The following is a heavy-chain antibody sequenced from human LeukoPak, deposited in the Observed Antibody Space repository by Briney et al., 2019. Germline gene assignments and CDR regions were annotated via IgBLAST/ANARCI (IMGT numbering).Heavy chain of an antibody. V-gene: IGHV4-31*03. CDR3: ARGYYYGSGSYFFDY. D-gene: IGHD3-10*01. Sequence: SQTLSLTCTVSGGSISSGGYYWNWIRQHPGKGLEWIGYIYYSGNTYYNPSLKSRVTISVDTSKNQFSLNLSTVTAADTAVYYCARGYYYGSGSYFFDYWGQGTLVTVSS. CDR1: GGSISSGGYY. CDR2: IYYSGNT. J-gene: IGHJ4*02.